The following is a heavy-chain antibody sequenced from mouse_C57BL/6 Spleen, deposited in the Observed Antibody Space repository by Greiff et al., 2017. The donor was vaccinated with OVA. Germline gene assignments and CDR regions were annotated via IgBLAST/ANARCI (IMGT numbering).Heavy chain of an antibody. CDR3: ARIYYYGREGYFDV. D-gene: IGHD1-1*01. Sequence: QVQLQQSGPGLVQPSQSLSITCTVSGFSLTSYGVHWVRQSPGKGLEWLGVIWSGGSTDYNAAFISRLSISKDNSKSQVFFKMNSLQADDTAIYYCARIYYYGREGYFDVWGTGTTVTVSS. CDR2: IWSGGST. V-gene: IGHV2-2*01. J-gene: IGHJ1*03. CDR1: GFSLTSYG.